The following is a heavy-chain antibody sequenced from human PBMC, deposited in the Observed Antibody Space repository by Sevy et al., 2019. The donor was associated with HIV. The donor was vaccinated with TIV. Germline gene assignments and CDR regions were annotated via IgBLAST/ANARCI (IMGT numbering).Heavy chain of an antibody. V-gene: IGHV1-18*04. CDR2: ISAYNGNK. J-gene: IGHJ6*03. CDR3: ARDGNTMVRGVPTYYYYYYMDV. D-gene: IGHD3-10*01. CDR1: GYTFTSYG. Sequence: ASVKVSCKASGYTFTSYGISWVRQAPGQGLEWMGWISAYNGNKNYAQKLQGRVTMTTDTSTSTAYMELRSLRSDDTAVYYCARDGNTMVRGVPTYYYYYYMDVWGKGTTVTVSS.